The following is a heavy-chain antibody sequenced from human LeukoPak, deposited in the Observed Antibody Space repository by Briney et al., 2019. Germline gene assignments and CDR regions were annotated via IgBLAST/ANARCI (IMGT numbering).Heavy chain of an antibody. Sequence: SETLSLTCTVSGGSIGSNYWTWIRQPPGKGLEYIGYIYYTGATNYNPSLKSRVTISVDTSKNRFSLKMTSVTAADTAVYFCAKYGNSGWVIDNWGQGTLVTVPS. V-gene: IGHV4-59*08. J-gene: IGHJ4*02. CDR2: IYYTGAT. CDR1: GGSIGSNY. D-gene: IGHD6-19*01. CDR3: AKYGNSGWVIDN.